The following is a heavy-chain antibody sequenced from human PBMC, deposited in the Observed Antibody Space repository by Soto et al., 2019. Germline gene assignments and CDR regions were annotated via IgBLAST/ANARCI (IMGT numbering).Heavy chain of an antibody. J-gene: IGHJ4*02. Sequence: EVQMVESGGGLVKPGGSLRLSCVASGLTFTNAWVNWVRQAPGKGLEWVARIKSKVNGETIDYAAPVKGRFTISRDDSKNTVYLQMHSLKIDDTAVYYCATGGYYFDFWGLGTLVTVSS. CDR1: GLTFTNAW. CDR3: ATGGYYFDF. CDR2: IKSKVNGETI. V-gene: IGHV3-15*07.